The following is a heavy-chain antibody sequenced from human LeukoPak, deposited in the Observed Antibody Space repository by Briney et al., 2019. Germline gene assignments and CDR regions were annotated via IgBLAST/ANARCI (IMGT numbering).Heavy chain of an antibody. J-gene: IGHJ4*02. Sequence: GGSLRLSCAASGFTFRSYSMNGVRQAPGEGLEWLSYISTISTTIYYADSVKGRFTISRDNAKNSLYLQMNSLRAEDTAVYYCARRGYTSGWDYWGQGTLVTVSS. CDR2: ISTISTTI. V-gene: IGHV3-48*01. CDR1: GFTFRSYS. CDR3: ARRGYTSGWDY. D-gene: IGHD6-19*01.